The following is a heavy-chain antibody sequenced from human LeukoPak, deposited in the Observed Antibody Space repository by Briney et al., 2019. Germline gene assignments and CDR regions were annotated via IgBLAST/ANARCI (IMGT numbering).Heavy chain of an antibody. V-gene: IGHV3-23*01. D-gene: IGHD1-26*01. CDR2: ISDSGGST. J-gene: IGHJ4*02. CDR3: AKSRSGSYIYDFDY. Sequence: GGSLRLSCAASGFTLSIYAMSWVRQAPGKGLEGVSTISDSGGSTYYADSVKGRFTIYRDNSKNTLYLQMDSLRADDAAIYYCAKSRSGSYIYDFDYWGQGTLVTVSS. CDR1: GFTLSIYA.